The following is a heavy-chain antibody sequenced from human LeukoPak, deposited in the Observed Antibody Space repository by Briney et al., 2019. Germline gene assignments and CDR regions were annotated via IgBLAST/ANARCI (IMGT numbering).Heavy chain of an antibody. CDR2: ISGSGQTT. CDR1: GLTFSSYS. V-gene: IGHV3-23*01. D-gene: IGHD4-23*01. J-gene: IGHJ6*02. CDR3: AKGKDAMAV. Sequence: PGGSLRLSCVASGLTFSSYSMSWVRQAPGKGLEWISGISGSGQTTWYADSVKGRFTISRDNSKDTVYLQMSSLRAGDTALYYCAKGKDAMAVWGRGTKVIASS.